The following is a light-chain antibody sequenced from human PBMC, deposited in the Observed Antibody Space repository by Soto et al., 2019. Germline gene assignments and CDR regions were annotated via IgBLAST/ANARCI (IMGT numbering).Light chain of an antibody. V-gene: IGKV3-20*01. CDR3: QQYGSSGT. J-gene: IGKJ1*01. CDR2: GAS. CDR1: QSVSSNY. Sequence: DIVLTQSPGTLSLSPGERATLSCRASQSVSSNYLAWYQQKPGQAPRLLIYGASNRATGIPDRFSGSGSGTDFTLTISRLEPEDFAVDYCQQYGSSGTFGQGTKVDIK.